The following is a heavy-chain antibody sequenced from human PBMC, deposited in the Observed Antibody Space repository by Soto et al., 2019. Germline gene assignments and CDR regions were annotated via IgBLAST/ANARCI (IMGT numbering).Heavy chain of an antibody. J-gene: IGHJ4*02. Sequence: QVQLVQSGAEVKKPGASVKVSCKASGYTFTSYGISWVRQAPGQGLEWMGWISAYNGNTNYAQKLQGRVTMTTDTYTSTAYMELRSLRSDDTAVDYCARDVIYDFWSGYEYWGQGTLVTVSS. V-gene: IGHV1-18*01. CDR3: ARDVIYDFWSGYEY. CDR1: GYTFTSYG. D-gene: IGHD3-3*01. CDR2: ISAYNGNT.